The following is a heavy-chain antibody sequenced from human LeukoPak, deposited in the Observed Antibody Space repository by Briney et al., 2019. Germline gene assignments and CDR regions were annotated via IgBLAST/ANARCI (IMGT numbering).Heavy chain of an antibody. J-gene: IGHJ5*02. CDR1: GGSISNYY. CDR2: IYSSGTT. CDR3: ASGSSGYDP. Sequence: PSETLSLSCTVSGGSISNYYWSWIRQPAGKGLEWIGRIYSSGTTIYNPSLKSRVTMSVDTSKNQFSLKLSSVTAADTAVYFCASGSSGYDPWGQGTLVTVSS. D-gene: IGHD5-12*01. V-gene: IGHV4-4*07.